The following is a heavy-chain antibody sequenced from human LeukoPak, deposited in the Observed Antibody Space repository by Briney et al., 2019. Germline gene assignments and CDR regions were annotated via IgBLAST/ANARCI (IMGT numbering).Heavy chain of an antibody. V-gene: IGHV3-33*01. CDR2: IWYDGSNK. CDR3: ARGADCGGYNNWFDR. D-gene: IGHD4-17*01. CDR1: GFTFSSYG. J-gene: IGHJ5*02. Sequence: GGSLGLSCAASGFTFSSYGMHWVRQAPGKGLEWVAVIWYDGSNKYYADSVKGRFTISRDNSKNTLYLQMNSLRAEDTAVYYGARGADCGGYNNWFDRWGQGTLVTVSS.